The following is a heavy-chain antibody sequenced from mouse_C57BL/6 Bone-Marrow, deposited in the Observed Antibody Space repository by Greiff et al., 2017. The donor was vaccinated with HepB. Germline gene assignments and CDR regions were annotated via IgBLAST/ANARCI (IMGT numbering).Heavy chain of an antibody. CDR3: ARYPYYYGWAMDY. J-gene: IGHJ4*01. Sequence: EVQLVESGGGLVQPGGSLSLSCAASGFTFTDYYMSWVRQPPGKALEWLGFIRNKANGYTTEYSASVKGRFTISRDNSQSILYLQMNALRAEDSATYYCARYPYYYGWAMDYWGQGTSVTVSS. V-gene: IGHV7-3*01. CDR1: GFTFTDYY. D-gene: IGHD1-1*01. CDR2: IRNKANGYTT.